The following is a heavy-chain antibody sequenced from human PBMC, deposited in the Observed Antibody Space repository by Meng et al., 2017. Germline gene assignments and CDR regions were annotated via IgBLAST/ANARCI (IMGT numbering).Heavy chain of an antibody. CDR1: GGSSSSRNW. Sequence: GPLQGSGSGLVKPLGTLSLTLAGSGGSSSSRNWWSWVRQPPGKGREWIGEIYHSGSTNYNPSLKSRVTISVDKSKNQFSLKLSSVTAADTAVYYCARDRGAVAGTNVDYWGQGTLVTVSS. CDR3: ARDRGAVAGTNVDY. CDR2: IYHSGST. D-gene: IGHD6-19*01. V-gene: IGHV4-4*02. J-gene: IGHJ4*02.